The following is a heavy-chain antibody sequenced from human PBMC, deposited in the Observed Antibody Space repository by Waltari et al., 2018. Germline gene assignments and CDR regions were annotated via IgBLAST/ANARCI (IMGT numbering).Heavy chain of an antibody. CDR1: GYTFTGYY. Sequence: QVQLVQSGAEVKKPGASVKVSCKASGYTFTGYYMHWVRQAPGHGLEWMGWSNPNSGGTNYAQKFQGRVTMTRDTSISTAYMELSRLRSDDTAVYYCARDTPEDFWRGYSPYYFDYWGQGPLVTVSS. CDR3: ARDTPEDFWRGYSPYYFDY. CDR2: SNPNSGGT. D-gene: IGHD3-3*01. J-gene: IGHJ4*02. V-gene: IGHV1-2*02.